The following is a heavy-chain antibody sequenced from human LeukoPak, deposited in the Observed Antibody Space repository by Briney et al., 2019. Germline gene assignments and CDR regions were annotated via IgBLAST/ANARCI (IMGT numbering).Heavy chain of an antibody. CDR1: GFTFNRFT. J-gene: IGHJ4*02. D-gene: IGHD3-22*01. Sequence: GGSLRLSCAASGFTFNRFTMHWVRQAPGRGLEWLAVISFDGTGKIYTDSVQGRFSISRDNSKNTLYLQMNSLRAEDTAVYYCAKVITMIVVVQANFDYWGQGTLVTVSS. CDR2: ISFDGTGK. V-gene: IGHV3-30-3*01. CDR3: AKVITMIVVVQANFDY.